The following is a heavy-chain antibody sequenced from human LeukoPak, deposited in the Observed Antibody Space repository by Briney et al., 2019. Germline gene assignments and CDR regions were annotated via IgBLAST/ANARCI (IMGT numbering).Heavy chain of an antibody. CDR2: IIPILGTA. CDR1: GDSFNNYP. CDR3: ARDNDSRDPPHFDY. Sequence: GASVNVSCKASGDSFNNYPIHWVRQAPGQGPECMGDIIPILGTANYAQKFRGRVTITADKSTRTAYMELSSLRSEDTAVYYCARDNDSRDPPHFDYWGQGTLVTVSS. V-gene: IGHV1-69*06. J-gene: IGHJ4*02. D-gene: IGHD3-16*01.